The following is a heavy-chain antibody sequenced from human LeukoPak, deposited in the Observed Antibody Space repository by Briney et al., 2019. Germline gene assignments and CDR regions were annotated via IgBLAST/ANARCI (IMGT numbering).Heavy chain of an antibody. CDR1: GFTFSSYS. CDR2: ISSSSYI. V-gene: IGHV3-21*01. J-gene: IGHJ4*02. Sequence: GGSLRLSCAASGFTFSSYSMNWVRQAPGKGLEWVSSISSSSYIYYADSVKGRFTISRDNAKNSVYLQMNSLRDDDTAVYYCARGTGTGWRFDFWGQGTLVTVSS. D-gene: IGHD3/OR15-3a*01. CDR3: ARGTGTGWRFDF.